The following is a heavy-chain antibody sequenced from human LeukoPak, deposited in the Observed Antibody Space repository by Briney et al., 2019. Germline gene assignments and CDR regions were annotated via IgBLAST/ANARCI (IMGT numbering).Heavy chain of an antibody. J-gene: IGHJ4*02. D-gene: IGHD1-26*01. CDR1: GFTFSSYS. V-gene: IGHV3-48*01. Sequence: GGSLRLSCAASGFTFSSYSMNWVRQAPGKGLEWVSYISSSSSTIYYADSVKGRFTISRDNAKNSLYLQMNSLRAEDTAVYYCARDGSGIYWGYFDYWGQGTLVTVSS. CDR3: ARDGSGIYWGYFDY. CDR2: ISSSSSTI.